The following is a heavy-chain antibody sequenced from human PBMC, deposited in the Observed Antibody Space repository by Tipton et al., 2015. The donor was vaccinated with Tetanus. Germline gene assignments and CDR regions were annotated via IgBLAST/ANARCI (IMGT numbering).Heavy chain of an antibody. J-gene: IGHJ4*02. CDR3: ARDSRVLGPWFY. D-gene: IGHD3-16*01. V-gene: IGHV4-34*01. CDR1: GGSFSGYY. Sequence: TLSLTCAVYGGSFSGYYWSWIRQPPGKGLEWIGEINHSGSTNYNPSLKSRVTISVDTSKNQFSLKLSSVTAADTAVYYCARDSRVLGPWFYWGQGTLVTVSP. CDR2: INHSGST.